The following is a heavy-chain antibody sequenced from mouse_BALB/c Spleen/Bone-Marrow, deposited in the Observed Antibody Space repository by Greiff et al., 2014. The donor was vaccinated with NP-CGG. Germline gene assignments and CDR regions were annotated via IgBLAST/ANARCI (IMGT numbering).Heavy chain of an antibody. CDR2: VWSDENT. D-gene: IGHD2-10*02. Sequence: VKLEQSGPGLVAPSQSLSITCTASGFSLTSYGVHWVRQPPGKGLEWLGEVWSDENTTYNSALRSRLNSSKDNSKSQVFLKMNSLQTNDPAMYYCARDPYGNYAMNYWGQGTSVTVSS. CDR1: GFSLTSYG. J-gene: IGHJ4*01. CDR3: ARDPYGNYAMNY. V-gene: IGHV2-6*02.